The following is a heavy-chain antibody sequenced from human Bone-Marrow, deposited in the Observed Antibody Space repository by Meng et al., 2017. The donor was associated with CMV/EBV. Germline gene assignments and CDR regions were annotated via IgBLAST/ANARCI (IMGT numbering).Heavy chain of an antibody. V-gene: IGHV1-18*01. J-gene: IGHJ6*02. Sequence: ASVKVSGKASGGTFSSYAISWVRQAPGQGLEWMGWISAYNGNTNYAQKLQGRVTMTTDTSTSTAYMELRSLRSDDTAVYYCARDDRPGIAAAGTGFYYYYGMDVWVQGTTVTVSS. CDR1: GGTFSSYA. CDR2: ISAYNGNT. CDR3: ARDDRPGIAAAGTGFYYYYGMDV. D-gene: IGHD6-13*01.